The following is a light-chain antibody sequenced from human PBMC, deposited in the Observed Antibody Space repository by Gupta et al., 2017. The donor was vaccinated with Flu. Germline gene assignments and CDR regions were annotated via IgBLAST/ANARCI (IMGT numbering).Light chain of an antibody. V-gene: IGKV1-16*01. CDR2: GVS. J-gene: IGKJ1*01. Sequence: GVTITCRASQGISNSLAWFQQKPGKAPKSLIYGVSNLHSGVPSRFRGSWSGADFVLTINNVQPEDFATYYCQQYKTFPWTFGQGTRVDIK. CDR3: QQYKTFPWT. CDR1: QGISNS.